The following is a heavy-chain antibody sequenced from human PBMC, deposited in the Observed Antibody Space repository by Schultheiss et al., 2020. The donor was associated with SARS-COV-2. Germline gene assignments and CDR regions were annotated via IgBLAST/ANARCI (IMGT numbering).Heavy chain of an antibody. CDR2: ISYDGSNK. J-gene: IGHJ2*01. D-gene: IGHD7-27*01. CDR1: GFTFSNNA. Sequence: GESLKISCAASGFTFSNNAMTWVRQAPGKGLEWVAVISYDGSNKYYADSVKGRFTISRDNSKNTLYLQMNSLRAEDTAVYYCAKDVGLGTAGYFDLWGRGTLVTVSS. V-gene: IGHV3-30*18. CDR3: AKDVGLGTAGYFDL.